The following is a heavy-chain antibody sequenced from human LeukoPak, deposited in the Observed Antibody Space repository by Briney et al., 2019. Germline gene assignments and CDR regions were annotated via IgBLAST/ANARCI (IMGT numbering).Heavy chain of an antibody. D-gene: IGHD3-22*01. CDR2: IHPSGML. V-gene: IGHV4-38-2*01. CDR3: SRGLDSRKLGY. CDR1: GFTFDDYA. Sequence: PGGSLRLSCAASGFTFDDYAMHWVRQAPGKGLEWVGSIHPSGMLYNNPSLESRVTMSRDTSKNQFSLNLNSVTAADTAVYFCSRGLDSRKLGYWGQGILVTVSS. J-gene: IGHJ4*02.